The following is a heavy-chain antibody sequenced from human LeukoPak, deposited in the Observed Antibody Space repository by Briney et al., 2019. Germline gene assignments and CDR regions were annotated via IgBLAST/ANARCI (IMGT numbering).Heavy chain of an antibody. CDR2: ISSSGTTI. D-gene: IGHD3-22*01. Sequence: GGSLRLSCAASGFTFSDYYMSWIRQAPGKGLEWISYISSSGTTISYTDSVKGRFTISRDNSKNTLYLQMNSLRAEDTAVYYCWYYDSSGYHDYWGQGTLVTVSS. CDR1: GFTFSDYY. V-gene: IGHV3-11*01. J-gene: IGHJ4*02. CDR3: WYYDSSGYHDY.